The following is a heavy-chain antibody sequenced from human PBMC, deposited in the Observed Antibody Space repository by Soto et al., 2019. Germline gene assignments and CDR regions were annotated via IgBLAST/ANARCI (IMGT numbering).Heavy chain of an antibody. CDR2: IYYSGTT. D-gene: IGHD4-4*01. J-gene: IGHJ4*02. CDR1: GASINSGGYY. CDR3: ARDLQASLFDS. V-gene: IGHV4-31*03. Sequence: QVQLQESGPGLVKPSQTLSLTCTVSGASINSGGYYWTWIRQPPGKGLEWIGYIYYSGTTNYNPSLKSRVTISLDTSKNQFSLELSSVTAADTAMYYCARDLQASLFDSWGQGTLVTVSS.